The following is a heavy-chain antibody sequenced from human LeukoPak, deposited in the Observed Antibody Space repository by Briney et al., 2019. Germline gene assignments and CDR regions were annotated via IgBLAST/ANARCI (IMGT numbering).Heavy chain of an antibody. CDR1: GFTFSSYA. CDR2: ISGSGGST. CDR3: ARDRGDLDYGDYEYYFDY. Sequence: GGSLRLSCAASGFTFSSYAMSWVRQAPGKGLEWVSAISGSGGSTYYADSVKGRFTISRDNAKNSLYLQMNSLRAEDTAVYYCARDRGDLDYGDYEYYFDYWGQGTLVTVSS. V-gene: IGHV3-23*01. D-gene: IGHD4-17*01. J-gene: IGHJ4*02.